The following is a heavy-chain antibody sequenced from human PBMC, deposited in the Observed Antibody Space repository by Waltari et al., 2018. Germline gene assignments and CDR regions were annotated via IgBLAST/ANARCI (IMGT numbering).Heavy chain of an antibody. CDR1: GYTFTSYD. Sequence: QVQLVQSGAEVKKPGASVKVSCKASGYTFTSYDINWVRQATGQGLEWMGWWNHNSGNTGYAQKFQGGVTITRNTSISTAYMELSSLRSEDTAVYYCATATEYSSPYYFDYWGQGTLVTVSS. J-gene: IGHJ4*02. D-gene: IGHD6-6*01. CDR2: WNHNSGNT. V-gene: IGHV1-8*03. CDR3: ATATEYSSPYYFDY.